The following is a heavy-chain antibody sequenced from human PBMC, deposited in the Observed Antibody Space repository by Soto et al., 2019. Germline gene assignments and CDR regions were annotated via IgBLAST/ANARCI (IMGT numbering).Heavy chain of an antibody. CDR1: GFTFSSYG. CDR2: IWYDGSNK. CDR3: ARVPGYSSGWYWYFDL. D-gene: IGHD6-19*01. Sequence: QVQLVESGGGVVQPGRSLRLSCAASGFTFSSYGMHWVRQAPGKGLAWVAAIWYDGSNKYYADSVKGRFTISRDNSKNTVDLQMNSLRAEDTAVYYCARVPGYSSGWYWYFDLWGRGTLVTVSS. J-gene: IGHJ2*01. V-gene: IGHV3-33*01.